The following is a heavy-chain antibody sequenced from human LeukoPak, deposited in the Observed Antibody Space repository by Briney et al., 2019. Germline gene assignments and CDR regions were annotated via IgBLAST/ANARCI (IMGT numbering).Heavy chain of an antibody. J-gene: IGHJ4*02. CDR1: GFTFSSYW. D-gene: IGHD3-9*01. Sequence: PGGSLRLSCAASGFTFSSYWMHWVRQAPGKGLEWVAVISYDGSNKYYADSVKGRFTISRDNSKNTLYLQMNSLRAEDTAVYYCARVLDDILTGSEFDYWGQGTLVTVSS. V-gene: IGHV3-30-3*01. CDR3: ARVLDDILTGSEFDY. CDR2: ISYDGSNK.